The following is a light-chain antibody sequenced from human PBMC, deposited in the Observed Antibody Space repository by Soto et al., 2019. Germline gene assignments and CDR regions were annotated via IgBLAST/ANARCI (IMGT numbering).Light chain of an antibody. CDR2: DAS. J-gene: IGKJ2*01. Sequence: EIVLTQSPGTLSLSPGERATLSCRASQRISNSYLAWYQQKPGQAPRLLLYDASSRATGIPDRVSGSGSGTYFTLTISRLEPEDFAVYYCQQYARPTFAFGQGTKVEIK. CDR3: QQYARPTFA. CDR1: QRISNSY. V-gene: IGKV3-20*01.